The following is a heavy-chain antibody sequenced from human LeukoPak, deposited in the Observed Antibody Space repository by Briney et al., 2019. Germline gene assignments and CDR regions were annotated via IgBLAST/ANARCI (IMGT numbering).Heavy chain of an antibody. CDR1: GFTFSGYA. Sequence: GSLRLSCAASGFTFSGYAMHWVRQAPGKGLEWVALISYDGTNKYYADSVKGRFIISRDISKNTLYLQMNSLRAEDSALYYCARGGRGSAAVVAPRSFDIWGQGTMVTVSS. CDR3: ARGGRGSAAVVAPRSFDI. V-gene: IGHV3-30*14. CDR2: ISYDGTNK. D-gene: IGHD3-22*01. J-gene: IGHJ3*02.